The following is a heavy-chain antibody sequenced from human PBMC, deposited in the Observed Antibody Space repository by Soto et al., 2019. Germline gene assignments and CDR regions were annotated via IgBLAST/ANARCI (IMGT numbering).Heavy chain of an antibody. D-gene: IGHD1-26*01. CDR2: IYYSGTT. CDR1: GYSISSINW. J-gene: IGHJ4*02. Sequence: PSETLTPTCPASGYSISSINWWGWIRQPPGKGLEWIGYIYYSGTTYYNPSLKSRVTMSVDTSKNQFSLKLTSVTAVDTAVYYCARREIQGPIDYWGQG. V-gene: IGHV4-28*01. CDR3: ARREIQGPIDY.